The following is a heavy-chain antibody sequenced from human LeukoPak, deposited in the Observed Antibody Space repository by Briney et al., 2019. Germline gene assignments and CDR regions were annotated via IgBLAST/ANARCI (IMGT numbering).Heavy chain of an antibody. CDR1: GYTFTGYY. D-gene: IGHD2-2*01. CDR3: ARVPPLYCSSTSCYGGGFDY. V-gene: IGHV1-2*02. Sequence: ASVKVSCKASGYTFTGYYMHWVRQAPGQGLEWMGWINPNSGGTNYAQKFQGRVTMTRETSISTAYMELSRLRSDDTAVYYCARVPPLYCSSTSCYGGGFDYWGQGTLVTVSS. CDR2: INPNSGGT. J-gene: IGHJ4*02.